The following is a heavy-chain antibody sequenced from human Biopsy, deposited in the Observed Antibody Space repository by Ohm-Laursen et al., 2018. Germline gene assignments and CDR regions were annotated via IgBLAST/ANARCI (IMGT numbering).Heavy chain of an antibody. D-gene: IGHD6-6*01. CDR2: MIPNSGKT. Sequence: ASVKVSCKASGYSFTTYDVNWVRQARGQGLEWMGWMIPNSGKTGYAQRFQGRVTLTMNTSIGTAYMELSGLRSEDKAVYYCARGSPRRVSIFEASIYWFDTWGQGTLVTVSS. CDR3: ARGSPRRVSIFEASIYWFDT. J-gene: IGHJ5*02. CDR1: GYSFTTYD. V-gene: IGHV1-8*01.